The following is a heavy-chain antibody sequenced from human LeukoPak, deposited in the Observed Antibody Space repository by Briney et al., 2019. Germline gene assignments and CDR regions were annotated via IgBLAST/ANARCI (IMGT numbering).Heavy chain of an antibody. V-gene: IGHV4-59*01. Sequence: SETLSLTCTVSGGSISSYYWSWIRQPPGKGLEWIGYIYYSGSTNYNPSLKSRVTISVDTSKNQFSLKLSSVTAADTAVYYCARTERRLGYFDLWGRGTLVTVSS. CDR3: ARTERRLGYFDL. CDR1: GGSISSYY. D-gene: IGHD1-1*01. CDR2: IYYSGST. J-gene: IGHJ2*01.